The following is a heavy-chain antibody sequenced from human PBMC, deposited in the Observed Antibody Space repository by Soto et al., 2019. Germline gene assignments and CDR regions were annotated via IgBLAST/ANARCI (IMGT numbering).Heavy chain of an antibody. CDR2: IYYSGST. CDR1: GGTISSSSYY. V-gene: IGHV4-39*02. D-gene: IGHD2-21*02. Sequence: PSETLSLTCPVSGGTISSSSYYWGWIRQPPGKGLEWIGSIYYSGSTYYNPSLKSRVTISVDTSKNQFSLKLSSVTAADTAVYYCARDLWGYCGTDCYPLDVWGQGTTVTVSS. CDR3: ARDLWGYCGTDCYPLDV. J-gene: IGHJ6*02.